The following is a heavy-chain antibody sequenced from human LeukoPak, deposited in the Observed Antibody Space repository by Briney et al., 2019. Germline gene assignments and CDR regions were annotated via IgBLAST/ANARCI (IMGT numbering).Heavy chain of an antibody. CDR3: ARRGITTFGVVIIPNWFDP. CDR1: GGSISSSSYY. V-gene: IGHV4-39*07. D-gene: IGHD3-3*01. J-gene: IGHJ5*02. Sequence: KPSETLSHTCTVSGGSISSSSYYWGWIRQPPGKGLEWIGSICHSGSTYYNPSLKSRVTISVDTSKNQFSLKLSSVTAADTAVYYCARRGITTFGVVIIPNWFDPWGQGTLVTVSS. CDR2: ICHSGST.